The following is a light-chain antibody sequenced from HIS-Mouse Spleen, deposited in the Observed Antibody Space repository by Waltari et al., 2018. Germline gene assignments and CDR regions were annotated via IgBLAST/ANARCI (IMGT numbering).Light chain of an antibody. CDR1: QSISSW. J-gene: IGKJ1*01. CDR2: KAS. Sequence: DIQMTQSPSTLSASVGDRVTITCRASQSISSWLAWYQQKPGKAPKLLIYKASSLESGVPSRFXGSGSGTEFTLTISSLQPDXFATYYCQQXRTFGQGTKVEIK. CDR3: QQXRT. V-gene: IGKV1-5*03.